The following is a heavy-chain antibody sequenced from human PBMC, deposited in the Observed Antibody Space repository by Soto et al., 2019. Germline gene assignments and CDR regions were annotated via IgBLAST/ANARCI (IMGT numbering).Heavy chain of an antibody. V-gene: IGHV4-39*01. CDR3: ASNIAVAGGYYYYGMDV. CDR1: GGSISSSSYY. J-gene: IGHJ6*02. D-gene: IGHD6-19*01. Sequence: PSETLSLTCTVSGGSISSSSYYWGWIRQPPGKGLEWIGSIYYSGSTYYNPSLKSRVTISVDTSKNQFSLKLSSVTAADTAVYYCASNIAVAGGYYYYGMDVWGQGTTVTVS. CDR2: IYYSGST.